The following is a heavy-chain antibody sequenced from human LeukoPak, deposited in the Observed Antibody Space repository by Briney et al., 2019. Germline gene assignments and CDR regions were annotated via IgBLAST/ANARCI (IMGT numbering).Heavy chain of an antibody. CDR1: GGSISSYY. J-gene: IGHJ4*02. CDR2: SYYSGST. CDR3: AREAIVGATRLYYFDY. D-gene: IGHD1-26*01. Sequence: PSETLSLTCTVSGGSISSYYCSRIRQPPRQGLEWIGYSYYSGSTNYNPSLESRVTISVDTSKNQFSLRLSSVTAADTAVYYCAREAIVGATRLYYFDYWGQGTLVTVSS. V-gene: IGHV4-59*01.